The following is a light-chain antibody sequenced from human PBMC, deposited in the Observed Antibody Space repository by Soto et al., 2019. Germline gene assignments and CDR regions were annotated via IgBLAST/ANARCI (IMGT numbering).Light chain of an antibody. CDR2: DAS. J-gene: IGKJ4*01. CDR1: QDISNY. V-gene: IGKV1-33*01. CDR3: QQYDNLPRT. Sequence: DIQMTQSPSCLSASVGDRVTITCQASQDISNYLNWYQQKPGKAPKLLIYDASNLETGVPSRFSGSGSGTDFTFTISSLQPEDIATYYCQQYDNLPRTFGGGTKVDIK.